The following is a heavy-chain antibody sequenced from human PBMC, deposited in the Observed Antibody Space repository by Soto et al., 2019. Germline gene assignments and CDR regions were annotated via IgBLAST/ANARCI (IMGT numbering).Heavy chain of an antibody. D-gene: IGHD2-2*01. CDR2: AYSSGTT. CDR3: ARDIGSYAYAEGY. J-gene: IGHJ4*02. CDR1: GGSINSYW. Sequence: SETLSLTCSVSGGSINSYWWSWIRQPAGKGLEWIGRAYSSGTTDYNPSLNSRATMSVETSKNQFSLKLTSVTAADTAVYYCARDIGSYAYAEGYWGQGIQVTVSS. V-gene: IGHV4-4*07.